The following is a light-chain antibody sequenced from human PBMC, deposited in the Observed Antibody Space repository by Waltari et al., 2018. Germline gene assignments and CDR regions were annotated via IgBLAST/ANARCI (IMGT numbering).Light chain of an antibody. CDR1: QSISNY. Sequence: TCRASQSISNYLDWYQQKPGQAPKLLLYAASSLESGVPERFSGSGSGTDFTLTISSLQPEDFAVYYCQQCYSFPFTFGHGTKVEIK. CDR2: AAS. V-gene: IGKV1-39*01. CDR3: QQCYSFPFT. J-gene: IGKJ1*01.